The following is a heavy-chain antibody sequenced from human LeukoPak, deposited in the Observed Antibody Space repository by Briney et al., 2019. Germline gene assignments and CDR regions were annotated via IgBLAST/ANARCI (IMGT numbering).Heavy chain of an antibody. J-gene: IGHJ5*02. CDR1: GGSIRSSYYY. D-gene: IGHD3-9*01. Sequence: SETLSLTCTVSGGSIRSSYYYWGWIRQHPGKGLEWIGYIYYSGSTYYNPSLKSRVTISVDTSKNQFSLKLSSVTAADTAVYYCARCEFPYAIFTGYDHWGQGTLVTLSS. CDR2: IYYSGST. V-gene: IGHV4-31*03. CDR3: ARCEFPYAIFTGYDH.